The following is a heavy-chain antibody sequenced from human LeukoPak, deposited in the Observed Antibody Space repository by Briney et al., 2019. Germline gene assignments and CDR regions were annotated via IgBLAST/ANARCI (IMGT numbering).Heavy chain of an antibody. Sequence: GGSLRLSCAAPGFTFSSYWMSWVRQAPGKGLEWVANIKQDGSEKYYVDSVKGRFTISRDNAKNSLYLQMNSLRAEDTAVYYCARDSGIVVVVAATTFDYWGQGTLVTVSS. J-gene: IGHJ4*02. D-gene: IGHD2-15*01. CDR2: IKQDGSEK. CDR1: GFTFSSYW. CDR3: ARDSGIVVVVAATTFDY. V-gene: IGHV3-7*03.